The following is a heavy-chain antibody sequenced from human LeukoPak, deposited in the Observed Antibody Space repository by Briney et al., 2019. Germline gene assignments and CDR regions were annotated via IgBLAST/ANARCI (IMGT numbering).Heavy chain of an antibody. CDR1: GFTFSSYA. CDR2: ISYDGSNK. Sequence: GGSLRLSCVASGFTFSSYAMHWVRQAPGKGLEWVAVISYDGSNKYYADSVKGRFTISRDNSKNTLYLQMNSLRAEDTAVYYCARDSSGWDYYFGYWGQGTLVTVSS. V-gene: IGHV3-30*04. J-gene: IGHJ4*02. CDR3: ARDSSGWDYYFGY. D-gene: IGHD6-19*01.